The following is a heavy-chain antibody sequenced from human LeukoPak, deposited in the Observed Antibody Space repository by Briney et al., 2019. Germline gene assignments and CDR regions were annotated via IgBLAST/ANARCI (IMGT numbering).Heavy chain of an antibody. CDR1: GYTFTSYG. D-gene: IGHD1-26*01. Sequence: ASVKVSCKASGYTFTSYGISWVRQAPGQGLEWMGWISAYNGNTNYAQKLQGRVTMTTDTSTSTAYMELSRLRSDDTAVYYCARDLVGATLIDYWGQGTLVTVSS. J-gene: IGHJ4*02. CDR3: ARDLVGATLIDY. V-gene: IGHV1-18*01. CDR2: ISAYNGNT.